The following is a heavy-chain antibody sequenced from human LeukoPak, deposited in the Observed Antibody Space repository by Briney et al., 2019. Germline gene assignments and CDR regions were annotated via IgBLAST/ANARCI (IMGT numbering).Heavy chain of an antibody. CDR3: ARLRYDLVWGSFDY. CDR1: GFTFSSYA. J-gene: IGHJ4*02. D-gene: IGHD3-16*01. Sequence: GGSLRLSCAASGFTFSSYAMHWVRQAPGKGLEWVAVISYDGSNKYYADSVKGRFTISRDNSKNTLYLQMNSLRAEDTAVYYCARLRYDLVWGSFDYWGQGTLVTVSS. CDR2: ISYDGSNK. V-gene: IGHV3-30*04.